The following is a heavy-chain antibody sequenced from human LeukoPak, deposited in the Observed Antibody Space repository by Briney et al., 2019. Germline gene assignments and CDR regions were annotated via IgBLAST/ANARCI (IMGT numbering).Heavy chain of an antibody. CDR1: GYSFSNYW. J-gene: IGHJ4*02. Sequence: GESLKISCKGSGYSFSNYWISLVRQMPGKGLEWMGRIDPSDSYTKYSPSFQGHVTISTDKSMTTAYLQGSRLTASDTAMYYCTRLTDYNILTGYYSDYWGQGTLVTVSS. CDR2: IDPSDSYT. CDR3: TRLTDYNILTGYYSDY. V-gene: IGHV5-10-1*01. D-gene: IGHD3-9*01.